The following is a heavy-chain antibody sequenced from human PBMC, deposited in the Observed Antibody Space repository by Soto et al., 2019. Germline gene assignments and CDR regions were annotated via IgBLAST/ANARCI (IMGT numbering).Heavy chain of an antibody. CDR1: GFKFSNYA. J-gene: IGHJ6*02. D-gene: IGHD3-3*01. CDR3: ANDWATTVAARFFGC. CDR2: ISLEGSNK. Sequence: SVGTLRLSCAASGFKFSNYAMRWVRQAQGKGREWLAIISLEGSNKYSAKPVKDRFTTSRDNSKSTLYLQMNSLRPEDTAVYYCANDWATTVAARFFGCWGQGTTGTVSS. V-gene: IGHV3-30*18.